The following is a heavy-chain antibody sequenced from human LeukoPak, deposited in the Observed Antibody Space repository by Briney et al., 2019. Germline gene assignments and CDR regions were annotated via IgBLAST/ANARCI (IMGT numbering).Heavy chain of an antibody. CDR1: GGSISSYY. CDR2: IDATGST. V-gene: IGHV4-4*07. CDR3: ARASSGWPYYFDY. D-gene: IGHD6-19*01. Sequence: SETLSLTCTVSGGSISSYYWSWVRQPAGKGLELIGRIDATGSTNYTPSLKSRVTISVDTSKNQFSLKLSSVTAADTAVYYCARASSGWPYYFDYWGQGTLVTVSS. J-gene: IGHJ4*02.